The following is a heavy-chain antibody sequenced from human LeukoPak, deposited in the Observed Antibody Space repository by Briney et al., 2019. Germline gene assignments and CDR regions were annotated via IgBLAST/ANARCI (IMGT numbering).Heavy chain of an antibody. J-gene: IGHJ4*02. CDR3: AKDMTVAAFNPAFDY. CDR2: ISWNSGSI. V-gene: IGHV3-9*01. Sequence: PGGSLRLSCAASGFTFDDYAMHWVRQAPGKGLEWVSGISWNSGSIGYADSVKGRFTISRDNAKNSLYLQVNSLRAEDTALYYCAKDMTVAAFNPAFDYWGQGTLVTVSS. D-gene: IGHD2-15*01. CDR1: GFTFDDYA.